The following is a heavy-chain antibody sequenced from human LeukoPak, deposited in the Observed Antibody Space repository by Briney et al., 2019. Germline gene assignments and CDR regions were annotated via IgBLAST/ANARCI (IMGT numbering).Heavy chain of an antibody. CDR1: GFTFSSYS. Sequence: GGSLRLSCAASGFTFSSYSMNWVRQAPGKGLEWVSSISSSSSYIYYADSVKGRFTISRDNAKNSLCLQMNSLRAEDTAVYYCARDVTGYDFWSGYYTIYFDYWGQGTLVTVSS. D-gene: IGHD3-3*01. V-gene: IGHV3-21*01. J-gene: IGHJ4*02. CDR2: ISSSSSYI. CDR3: ARDVTGYDFWSGYYTIYFDY.